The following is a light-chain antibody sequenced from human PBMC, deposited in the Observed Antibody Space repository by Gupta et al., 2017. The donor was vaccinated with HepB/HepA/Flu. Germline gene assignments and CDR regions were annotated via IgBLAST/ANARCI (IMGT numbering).Light chain of an antibody. CDR3: SSYAGSNILV. CDR1: NSDVAGHNY. CDR2: EVS. J-gene: IGLJ2*01. V-gene: IGLV2-8*01. Sequence: QSALTQPPSASGPPGQSVTISCTGTNSDVAGHNYVSWYQQHPGKAPKLIIYEVSKRPSGVPDRFSGSKSGNTASLTVSGLQAEDETDYYCSSYAGSNILVFGGGTKLTVL.